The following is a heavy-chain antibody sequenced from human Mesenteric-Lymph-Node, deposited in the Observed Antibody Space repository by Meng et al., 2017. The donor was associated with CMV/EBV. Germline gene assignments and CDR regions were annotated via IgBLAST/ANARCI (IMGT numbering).Heavy chain of an antibody. V-gene: IGHV3-7*01. CDR3: ARDQTLVRGIFHYYYGMDV. J-gene: IGHJ6*02. Sequence: GESLKISCAASGFTFSSYWMSWVRQAPGKGLEWVANIKQDGSEKYYVDSVKGRFTISRDNAKNSLYLQMNSLRAEDTALYYCARDQTLVRGIFHYYYGMDVWGQGTTVTVSS. CDR2: IKQDGSEK. D-gene: IGHD3-10*01. CDR1: GFTFSSYW.